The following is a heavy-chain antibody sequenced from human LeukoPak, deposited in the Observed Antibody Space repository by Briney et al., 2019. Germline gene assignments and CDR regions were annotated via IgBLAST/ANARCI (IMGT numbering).Heavy chain of an antibody. CDR3: ARGRGSGYLSRFDY. J-gene: IGHJ4*02. D-gene: IGHD5-12*01. Sequence: SETLSLTCAVYGGSFSGYYWSWIRQPPGKGLEWIGEINHSGSTNYNPSLKSRVTISVDTSKNQFSLKLSSVTAADTAVYYCARGRGSGYLSRFDYWGQGTLVTASS. V-gene: IGHV4-34*01. CDR1: GGSFSGYY. CDR2: INHSGST.